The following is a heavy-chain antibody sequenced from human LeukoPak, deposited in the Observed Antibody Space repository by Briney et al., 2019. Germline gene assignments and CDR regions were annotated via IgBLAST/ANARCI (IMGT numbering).Heavy chain of an antibody. Sequence: PGGSLRLSCAASGFTFSSYWMSWVRQAPGKGLEWVANIKQDGSEKYYVDSVKGRFTISRDNAKNSLYLQMNSLRAEDTAVYYCARPYGSGREDYFDYWGQGTLVTVSS. CDR2: IKQDGSEK. CDR1: GFTFSSYW. CDR3: ARPYGSGREDYFDY. D-gene: IGHD3-10*01. V-gene: IGHV3-7*01. J-gene: IGHJ4*02.